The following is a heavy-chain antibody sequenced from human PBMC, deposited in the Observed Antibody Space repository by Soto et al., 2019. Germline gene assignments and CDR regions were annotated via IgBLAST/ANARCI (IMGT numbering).Heavy chain of an antibody. V-gene: IGHV1-3*01. CDR2: INADNGNT. CDR1: GYTFTSYA. CDR3: ARDVFSSAWPYYMDV. J-gene: IGHJ6*03. Sequence: QVQLVQSGAEVNKPGASVNVSCKTSGYTFTSYAINWVRQAPGQRLEWMGWINADNGNTKYSQKFQGRVTITRDTSASTAYMELSSLRSEDTAIYYCARDVFSSAWPYYMDVWGKGTTVTVSS. D-gene: IGHD6-19*01.